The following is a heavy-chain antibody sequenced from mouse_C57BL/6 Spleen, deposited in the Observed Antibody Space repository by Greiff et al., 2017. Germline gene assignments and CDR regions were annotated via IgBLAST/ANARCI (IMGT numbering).Heavy chain of an antibody. J-gene: IGHJ4*01. Sequence: VQLQQSGPELVKPGASVKISCKASGYSFTGYYMNWVKQSPEKSLEWIGEINPSTGGTTYNQKFKAKATLTVDKSSSTAYMQLKSLTSEDSAVYFCAREDGSYAMDYWGQGTSVTVSS. D-gene: IGHD2-3*01. CDR1: GYSFTGYY. V-gene: IGHV1-42*01. CDR2: INPSTGGT. CDR3: AREDGSYAMDY.